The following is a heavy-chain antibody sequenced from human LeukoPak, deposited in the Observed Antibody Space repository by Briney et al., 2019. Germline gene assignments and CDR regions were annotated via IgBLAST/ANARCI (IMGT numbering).Heavy chain of an antibody. D-gene: IGHD3-22*01. V-gene: IGHV3-7*01. CDR2: IRKDGSDK. J-gene: IGHJ4*02. Sequence: GGSLRLSCVASGFTFSNYWMSWVGQAPGRGLEGVANIRKDGSDKYYVDSVKGRFTISRDNAKNSLYLQMNSLRAEDTAVYYCARARITMIVDYWGQGTLVTVSS. CDR1: GFTFSNYW. CDR3: ARARITMIVDY.